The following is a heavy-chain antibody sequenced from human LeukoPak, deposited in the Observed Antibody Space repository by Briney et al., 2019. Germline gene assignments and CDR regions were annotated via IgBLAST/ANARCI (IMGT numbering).Heavy chain of an antibody. J-gene: IGHJ6*02. CDR1: GFTFGNFA. D-gene: IGHD1-26*01. CDR3: AREIGPHGSLPLYYYYYGMDV. Sequence: GGSLRLSCAASGFTFGNFALHWVRQAPGQRLEWMGWINAGNGNTKYSQKFQGRVTITRDTSASTAYMELSSLRSEDTAVYYCAREIGPHGSLPLYYYYYGMDVWGQGTTVTVSS. V-gene: IGHV1-3*01. CDR2: INAGNGNT.